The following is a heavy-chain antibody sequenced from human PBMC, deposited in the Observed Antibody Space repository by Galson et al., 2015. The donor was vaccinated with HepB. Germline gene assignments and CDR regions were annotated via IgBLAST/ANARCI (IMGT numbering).Heavy chain of an antibody. CDR3: ATAGYCSGGSCYSEVDYYYYGLDA. CDR2: FDPEDGET. J-gene: IGHJ6*04. CDR1: GYTLTELS. Sequence: SVKVSCKVSGYTLTELSMHWVRQAPGKGLEWMGGFDPEDGETIYAQKFQGRVTMTEDTSTDTAYMELSSLRSEDTAVYYCATAGYCSGGSCYSEVDYYYYGLDAGGKGTTVTAPS. D-gene: IGHD2-15*01. V-gene: IGHV1-24*01.